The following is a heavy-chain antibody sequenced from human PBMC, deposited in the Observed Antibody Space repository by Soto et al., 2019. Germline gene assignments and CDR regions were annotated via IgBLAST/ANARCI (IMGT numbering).Heavy chain of an antibody. D-gene: IGHD3-16*01. J-gene: IGHJ5*02. V-gene: IGHV4-61*01. CDR1: GGSVSSGSYY. Sequence: KTSETLSLTCTVSGGSVSSGSYYWSWIRQPPGKGLEWIGYIYYSGSTNYNPSLKSRVTISVDTSKNQFSLKLSSVTAADTAVYYCAREALGSHRFDPWGQGTLVTVSS. CDR3: AREALGSHRFDP. CDR2: IYYSGST.